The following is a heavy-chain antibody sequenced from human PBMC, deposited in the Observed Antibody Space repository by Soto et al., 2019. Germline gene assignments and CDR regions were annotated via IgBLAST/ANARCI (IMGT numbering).Heavy chain of an antibody. V-gene: IGHV3-23*01. D-gene: IGHD1-1*01. J-gene: IGHJ4*02. Sequence: PGRSLRLSCAASGFTYSSVAMTGVRQATGKGLEWVSSSSDNGGNTDYAASGKGRFTISRDNSKNTLHLQMNNRRAEDTAVYYCAKLYWNPRYFDYWGQGARVTVSS. CDR3: AKLYWNPRYFDY. CDR1: GFTYSSVA. CDR2: SSDNGGNT.